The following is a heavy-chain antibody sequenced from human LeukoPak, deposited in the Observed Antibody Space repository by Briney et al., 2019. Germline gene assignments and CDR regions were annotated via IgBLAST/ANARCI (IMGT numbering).Heavy chain of an antibody. CDR3: ARGGGDYYDSSGYYYFDY. CDR1: GYTFTSYD. CDR2: MNPNSGNT. V-gene: IGHV1-8*01. Sequence: ASVKVSCKASGYTFTSYDINWVRQAPGQGLEWMGWMNPNSGNTGYAQKFQGRVTMTRNTSISTAYMELSSLRSEDTAVYYCARGGGDYYDSSGYYYFDYWGQGTLVTVSS. D-gene: IGHD3-22*01. J-gene: IGHJ4*02.